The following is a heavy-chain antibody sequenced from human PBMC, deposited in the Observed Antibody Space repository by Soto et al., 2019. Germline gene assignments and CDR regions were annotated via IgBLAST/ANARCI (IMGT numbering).Heavy chain of an antibody. CDR1: GYTFTSYG. CDR3: ARELSGWGDY. J-gene: IGHJ4*02. D-gene: IGHD3-16*01. Sequence: QVQLVQSGAEVKKPGASVKVSCKASGYTFTSYGISWVRHAPGQGLEWMGWISAYNGNTNYAQKVQCRVTMTTDPSTSTAYTELRRLRSDDKAVYYCARELSGWGDYWGQGTLGTVSS. V-gene: IGHV1-18*01. CDR2: ISAYNGNT.